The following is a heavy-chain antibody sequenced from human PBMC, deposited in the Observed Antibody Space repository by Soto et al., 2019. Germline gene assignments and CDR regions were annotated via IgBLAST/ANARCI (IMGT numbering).Heavy chain of an antibody. CDR2: IYYSGST. J-gene: IGHJ4*02. CDR1: GGSISSGDYY. V-gene: IGHV4-30-4*01. Sequence: SETLSLTCTVSGGSISSGDYYWSWIRQPPGKGLEWIGYIYYSGSTYYNPSLKSRVTISVDTSKNQFSLKLSSVTAADTAVYYFARVVTRYYYDSSGYSFDYWGQGTLVTVSS. D-gene: IGHD3-22*01. CDR3: ARVVTRYYYDSSGYSFDY.